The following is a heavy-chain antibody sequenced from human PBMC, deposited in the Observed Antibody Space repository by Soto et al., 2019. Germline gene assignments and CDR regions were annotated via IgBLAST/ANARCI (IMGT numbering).Heavy chain of an antibody. Sequence: EVQLVESGGGLVQPGGSLRLSCGASGFTFNNYWMHWVRQAPGKGLVWVSRINRDGSTRSYADSVKGRFTISRDNAKNTVYLQMNSLRVEDTAVYYCARDLVDWGQGTLVTVSS. V-gene: IGHV3-74*01. J-gene: IGHJ4*02. CDR2: INRDGSTR. CDR3: ARDLVD. D-gene: IGHD2-15*01. CDR1: GFTFNNYW.